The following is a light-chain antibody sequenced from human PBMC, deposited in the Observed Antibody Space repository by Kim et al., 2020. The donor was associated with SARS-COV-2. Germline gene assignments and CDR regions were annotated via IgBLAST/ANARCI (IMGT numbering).Light chain of an antibody. CDR1: SLRRYY. J-gene: IGLJ2*01. CDR3: KSRDSSGKVV. Sequence: SSELTQDPAVSVALGQTVRITCQGDSLRRYYASWYQQKPGQAPVLVIYGKNNRPSGIPDRFSGSTPGNTASLTITGAQAEEEADYYCKSRDSSGKVVFGGGTKLTVL. V-gene: IGLV3-19*01. CDR2: GKN.